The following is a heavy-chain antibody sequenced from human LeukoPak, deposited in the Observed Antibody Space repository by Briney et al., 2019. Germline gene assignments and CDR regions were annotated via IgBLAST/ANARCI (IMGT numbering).Heavy chain of an antibody. D-gene: IGHD3-22*01. V-gene: IGHV4-59*01. Sequence: SETLSLTCTVSGGSISSYYWSWIRQPPGKGLEWIGYIYYSGSTNYNPSLKSRVTISVDTSKNQFSLKLSSVTAADTAVYYCAREGYGSSGYYHLGYWGQGTLVTVSS. J-gene: IGHJ4*02. CDR2: IYYSGST. CDR3: AREGYGSSGYYHLGY. CDR1: GGSISSYY.